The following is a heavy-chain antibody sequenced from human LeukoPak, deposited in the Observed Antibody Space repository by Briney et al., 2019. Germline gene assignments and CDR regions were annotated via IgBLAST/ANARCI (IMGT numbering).Heavy chain of an antibody. D-gene: IGHD6-13*01. J-gene: IGHJ4*02. V-gene: IGHV7-4-1*02. CDR2: INTNTGNP. Sequence: ASVKVSCKASGYTFTSYAMNWVRQAPGQGLEWMGWINTNTGNPTYAQGFTGRFVFSLDTSVSTAYLQISSLKAEDTAVYYCARVDSSSWYRARLLEYYFDYWGQGTLVTVSS. CDR3: ARVDSSSWYRARLLEYYFDY. CDR1: GYTFTSYA.